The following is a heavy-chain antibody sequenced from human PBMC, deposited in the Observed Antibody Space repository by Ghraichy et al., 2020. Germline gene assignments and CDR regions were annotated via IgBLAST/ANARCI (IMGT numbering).Heavy chain of an antibody. CDR3: ARGGSSSLLLWFGDYYYYGMDV. D-gene: IGHD3-10*01. CDR2: INHSGST. CDR1: GGSFSGYY. J-gene: IGHJ6*02. Sequence: SETLSLTCAVYGGSFSGYYWSWIRQPPGKGLEWIGEINHSGSTNYNPSLKSRVTISVDTSKNQFSLKLSSVTAADTAVYYCARGGSSSLLLWFGDYYYYGMDVWGQGTTVTVSS. V-gene: IGHV4-34*01.